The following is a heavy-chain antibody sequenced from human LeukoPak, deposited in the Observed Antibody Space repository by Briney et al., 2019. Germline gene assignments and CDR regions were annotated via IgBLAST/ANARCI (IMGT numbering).Heavy chain of an antibody. CDR3: ARDKGHHDGFDI. Sequence: SETLSLTCAVSGGSISSNDWWSWVRQPPGKGLEWIGEISHTGSTNYNPSLKSRVTISVDKSRNQFSLNLNSVTAADTAVYYCARDKGHHDGFDIWGQGTMVTVSS. J-gene: IGHJ3*02. CDR1: GGSISSNDW. V-gene: IGHV4-4*02. CDR2: ISHTGST.